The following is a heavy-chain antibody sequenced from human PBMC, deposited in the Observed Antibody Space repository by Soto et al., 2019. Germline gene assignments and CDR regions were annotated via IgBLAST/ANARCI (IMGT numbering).Heavy chain of an antibody. J-gene: IGHJ4*02. Sequence: ASVNVSCKASGYTFTSYDINWVRQATGQGLEWMGWMNPESGNIGYAQKFQGRVTMTRNTSISTAYMDLIGLRSDDTAVYYCARFVRHQLPTIDFWGQGTMVTVSS. V-gene: IGHV1-8*01. CDR1: GYTFTSYD. CDR2: MNPESGNI. CDR3: ARFVRHQLPTIDF. D-gene: IGHD2-2*01.